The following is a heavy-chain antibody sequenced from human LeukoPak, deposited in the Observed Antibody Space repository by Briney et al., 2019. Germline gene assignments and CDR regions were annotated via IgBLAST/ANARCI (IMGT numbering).Heavy chain of an antibody. CDR3: ARHPWLTKAFDY. V-gene: IGHV4-34*01. D-gene: IGHD2-8*01. J-gene: IGHJ4*02. Sequence: KSSETLSLTCAVYGGSFSGYYWSWIRQPPGKGLEWIGEINHSGSTNYNPSLKSRVTISVDTSKNQFSLKLGSVTAADTAVYYCARHPWLTKAFDYWGQGTLVTVSS. CDR2: INHSGST. CDR1: GGSFSGYY.